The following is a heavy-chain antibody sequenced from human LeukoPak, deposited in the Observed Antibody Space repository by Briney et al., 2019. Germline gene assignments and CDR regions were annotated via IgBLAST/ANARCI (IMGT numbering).Heavy chain of an antibody. Sequence: PSETLSLTCAVYGGSFSGYYWSWIRQPPGKGLEWIGEINHSGSTNYNPSLKSRVTISVDTSKNQFSLKLSSVTAADTAVYYCAGGAFTPYSSGSFPRGSHLVSLDYWGQGTLVTVSS. CDR3: AGGAFTPYSSGSFPRGSHLVSLDY. CDR2: INHSGST. CDR1: GGSFSGYY. D-gene: IGHD6-25*01. J-gene: IGHJ4*02. V-gene: IGHV4-34*01.